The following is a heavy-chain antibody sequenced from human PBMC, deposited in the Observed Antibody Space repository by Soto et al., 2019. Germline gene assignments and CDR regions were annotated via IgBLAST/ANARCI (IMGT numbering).Heavy chain of an antibody. D-gene: IGHD3-22*01. CDR2: IIPIFGTA. CDR3: ARDWYXYDSSGSPLYYYYGMDV. V-gene: IGHV1-69*13. Sequence: GASGKVSGKASGGTFSSYAISWVLQAPGQGLEWMGGIIPIFGTANYAQKFQGRVTITADESTSTAYMELSSLRSEDTAVYYCARDWYXYDSSGSPLYYYYGMDVWGQGTTVTVSS. J-gene: IGHJ6*02. CDR1: GGTFSSYA.